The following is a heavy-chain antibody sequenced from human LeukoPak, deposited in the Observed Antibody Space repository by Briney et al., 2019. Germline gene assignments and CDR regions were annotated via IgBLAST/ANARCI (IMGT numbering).Heavy chain of an antibody. Sequence: GGSLRLSCAASGFTFSSYWMHWVRQAPGKGLVWVSRMNSDGSTTNYADSVKGRFTISRDNAKNTLYLQMNSLRAEDSAVYYCAKSRVRGVYYFDYWGQGTLVTVSS. CDR1: GFTFSSYW. CDR3: AKSRVRGVYYFDY. J-gene: IGHJ4*02. D-gene: IGHD3-10*02. V-gene: IGHV3-74*01. CDR2: MNSDGSTT.